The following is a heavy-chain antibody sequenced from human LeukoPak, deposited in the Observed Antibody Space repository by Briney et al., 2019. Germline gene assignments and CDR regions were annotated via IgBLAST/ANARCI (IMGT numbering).Heavy chain of an antibody. V-gene: IGHV4-34*01. CDR1: GGSFGGYY. D-gene: IGHD3-3*01. CDR2: INHSGST. CDR3: AILYDFWSGYSTFDY. Sequence: SETLSLTCAVYGGSFGGYYWSWIRQPPGKGLEWIGEINHSGSTNYNPSLKSRVTMSVDTSKNQFSLKLSSVTAADTAVYYCAILYDFWSGYSTFDYWGQGTLVTVSS. J-gene: IGHJ4*02.